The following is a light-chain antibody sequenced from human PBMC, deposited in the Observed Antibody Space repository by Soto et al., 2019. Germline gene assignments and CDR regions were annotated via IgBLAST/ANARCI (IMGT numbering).Light chain of an antibody. CDR1: QGVSSSY. CDR2: GAS. V-gene: IGKV3D-20*02. CDR3: QQRSNWPPYT. Sequence: EIVLTQSPGTLSLSPGERATLSCRATQGVSSSYLAWYQQKPGQAPRLLIYGASNRATGIPDRFSGSGSGTDFTLTISRLEPEDFAVYYCQQRSNWPPYTFGQGTKVDIK. J-gene: IGKJ2*01.